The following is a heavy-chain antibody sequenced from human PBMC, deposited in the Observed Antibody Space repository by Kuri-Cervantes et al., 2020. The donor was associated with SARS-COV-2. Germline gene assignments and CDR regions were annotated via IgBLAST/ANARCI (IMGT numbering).Heavy chain of an antibody. CDR3: VRSPHNCDSSGYYSLWYNYYMDV. V-gene: IGHV6-1*01. D-gene: IGHD3-22*01. CDR1: GDSVSTNTAA. Sequence: SCGISGDSVSTNTAAWNWIRQSPSRGLEWLGRAYYRSKWYVDYAVPVRSRITINPDTSKNQISLMLNPVTPEDTAVYYCVRSPHNCDSSGYYSLWYNYYMDVWGKGTTVTVSS. J-gene: IGHJ6*03. CDR2: AYYRSKWYV.